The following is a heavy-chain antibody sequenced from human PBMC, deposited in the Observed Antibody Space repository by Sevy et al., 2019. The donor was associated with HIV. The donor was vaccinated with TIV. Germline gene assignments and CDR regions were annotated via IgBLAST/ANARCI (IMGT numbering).Heavy chain of an antibody. D-gene: IGHD1-7*01. Sequence: GGSLRLSCAASGFTFSKYWMGWVRQAPGKGLEWVANIKQDAGQKYYVDSVKGRFTISRDNAKNSLYLQMNSLRAEDTAVYLCARDDWNYYFHYWGQGTLVTVSS. CDR2: IKQDAGQK. V-gene: IGHV3-7*01. CDR1: GFTFSKYW. J-gene: IGHJ4*02. CDR3: ARDDWNYYFHY.